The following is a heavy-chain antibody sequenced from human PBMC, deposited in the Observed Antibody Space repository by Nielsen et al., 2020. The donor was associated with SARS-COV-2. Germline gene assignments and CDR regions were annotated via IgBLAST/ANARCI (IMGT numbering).Heavy chain of an antibody. V-gene: IGHV3-9*01. J-gene: IGHJ4*02. CDR2: ISWNSGSI. CDR1: GFTFDDYA. Sequence: GESLKISCAASGFTFDDYAMHWVRQAPGKGLEWVSGISWNSGSIGYADSVKGRFTISRDNAKNSLYLQMNSLRAEDTALYYCAKEEGDYWGQGTLVTVSS. CDR3: AKEEGDY.